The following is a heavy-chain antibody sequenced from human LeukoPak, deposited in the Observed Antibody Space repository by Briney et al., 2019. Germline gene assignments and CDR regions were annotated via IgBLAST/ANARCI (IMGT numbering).Heavy chain of an antibody. CDR1: GGSISSHY. D-gene: IGHD6-13*01. J-gene: IGHJ5*02. Sequence: SETLSLTCTVSGGSISSHYWSWIRQPPGKGLEWIGYIYYSGSTNYNPSLKSRVTISVDTSKNQFPLKLSSVTAADTAVYYCARYSSSWYPDWFDPWGQGTLVAVSS. CDR3: ARYSSSWYPDWFDP. CDR2: IYYSGST. V-gene: IGHV4-59*11.